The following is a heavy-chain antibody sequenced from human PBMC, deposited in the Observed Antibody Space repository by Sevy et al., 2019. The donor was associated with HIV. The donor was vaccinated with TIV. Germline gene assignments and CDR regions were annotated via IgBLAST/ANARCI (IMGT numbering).Heavy chain of an antibody. Sequence: GGSLRLSCAVSGFSFDSYGMTWVRQAPGKGLEWVSGISGSGTRTYYADSVKGRFIISRDNSKNTLYLQMNSLRSEDKDIYYRAKGGGGHYDPDEIGYYFYYYNMDVWGKGTTVTVSS. V-gene: IGHV3-23*01. CDR2: ISGSGTRT. CDR3: AKGGGGHYDPDEIGYYFYYYNMDV. CDR1: GFSFDSYG. D-gene: IGHD3-22*01. J-gene: IGHJ6*03.